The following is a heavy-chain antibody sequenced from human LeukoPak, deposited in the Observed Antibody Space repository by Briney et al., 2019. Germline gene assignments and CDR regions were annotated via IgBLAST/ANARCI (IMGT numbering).Heavy chain of an antibody. Sequence: SETLSLTCTVSGGSISSYYWSWIRQPPGKGLEWIGYIYYSGSTNYNPSLKSRVTISVDTSKNQFSLKLSSVTAADTAVYYCAREVHSNYEDYFDYWGQGTLVTVS. CDR3: AREVHSNYEDYFDY. V-gene: IGHV4-59*01. D-gene: IGHD4-11*01. CDR2: IYYSGST. CDR1: GGSISSYY. J-gene: IGHJ4*02.